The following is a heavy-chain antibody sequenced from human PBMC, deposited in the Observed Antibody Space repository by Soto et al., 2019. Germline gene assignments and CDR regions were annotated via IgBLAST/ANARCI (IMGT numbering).Heavy chain of an antibody. CDR1: GGSISSYY. D-gene: IGHD5-18*01. Sequence: PSETLSLTCTVSGGSISSYYWSWIRQPPGKGLEWIGYIYYSGSTNYNPSLKSRVTISVDRSKNQFSLKLTSVTAADTAVYYCARQGIQLWQQVDCWGQGTLVTVSS. J-gene: IGHJ4*02. CDR3: ARQGIQLWQQVDC. V-gene: IGHV4-59*08. CDR2: IYYSGST.